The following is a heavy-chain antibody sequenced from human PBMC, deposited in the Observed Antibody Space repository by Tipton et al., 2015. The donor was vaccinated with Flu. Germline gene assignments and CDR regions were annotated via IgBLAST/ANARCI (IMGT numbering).Heavy chain of an antibody. CDR3: ARRDYSNYVSEPKNWFDP. V-gene: IGHV4-61*09. D-gene: IGHD4-11*01. CDR1: GGSISSSSYY. J-gene: IGHJ5*02. Sequence: QVQLVQSGGGLVQPGGSLRLSCTVSGGSISSSSYYWTWIRQPAGKGLEWIGQIYTSGSTKYNPSLKSRVTISVDTSKNQFSQTLSSVTAADTAVYYCARRDYSNYVSEPKNWFDPWGQGTLVTVSS. CDR2: IYTSGST.